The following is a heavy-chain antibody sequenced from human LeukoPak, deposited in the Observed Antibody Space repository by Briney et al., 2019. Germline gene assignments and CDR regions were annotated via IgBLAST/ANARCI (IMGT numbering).Heavy chain of an antibody. J-gene: IGHJ6*02. D-gene: IGHD2-2*02. Sequence: GSLRLSCAASGFTFSSYAMHWVRQAPGKGLEWVAVISYDGSNKYYADSVKGRFTISRDNSKNTLYLQMNSLRAEDTAVYYCARQYCSSTSCYSPPGDGMDVWGQGTTVTVSS. CDR3: ARQYCSSTSCYSPPGDGMDV. V-gene: IGHV3-30-3*01. CDR1: GFTFSSYA. CDR2: ISYDGSNK.